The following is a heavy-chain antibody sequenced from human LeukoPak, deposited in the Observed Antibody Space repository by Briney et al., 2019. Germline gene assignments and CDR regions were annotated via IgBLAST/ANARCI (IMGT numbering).Heavy chain of an antibody. V-gene: IGHV1-46*01. CDR1: GGTFSSYA. J-gene: IGHJ4*02. D-gene: IGHD5-24*01. CDR2: INPSGGST. Sequence: ASVKVSCKASGGTFSSYAISWVRQAPGQGLEWMGLINPSGGSTSYAQKFQGRVTMTRDTSTSTVYMELSSLRSEDTAVYYCARDPRRDGYNSGHYFDYWGQGTLVTVSS. CDR3: ARDPRRDGYNSGHYFDY.